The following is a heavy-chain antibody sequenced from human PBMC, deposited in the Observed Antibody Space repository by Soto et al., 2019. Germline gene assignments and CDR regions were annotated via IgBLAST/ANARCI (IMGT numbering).Heavy chain of an antibody. J-gene: IGHJ4*02. CDR1: GFTFSNYG. CDR3: ANGRINPPLLPEFEY. D-gene: IGHD3-10*01. CDR2: ISYDGSIT. V-gene: IGHV3-30*18. Sequence: PGGSLRLSCAAFGFTFSNYGMHWVRQAPDRGLEWLTYISYDGSITHFAGSVRGRFTVSRDNSKNTLYLQMSSVRPEDMAVYYCANGRINPPLLPEFEYWGQGALVTVSS.